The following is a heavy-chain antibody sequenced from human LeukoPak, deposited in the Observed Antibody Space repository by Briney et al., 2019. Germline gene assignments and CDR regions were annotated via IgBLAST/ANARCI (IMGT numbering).Heavy chain of an antibody. V-gene: IGHV4-38-2*02. J-gene: IGHJ4*02. D-gene: IGHD6-6*01. CDR1: GYSISSGYY. Sequence: SETLSLTCTVSGYSISSGYYWGWIRQPPGKGLEWIGRIYHSGSTYYNPSLKSRVTISVDTSKNQFSLKLSSVNAADTAVYYCARALYSSSPGALDCGGEGCLVSVS. CDR3: ARALYSSSPGALDC. CDR2: IYHSGST.